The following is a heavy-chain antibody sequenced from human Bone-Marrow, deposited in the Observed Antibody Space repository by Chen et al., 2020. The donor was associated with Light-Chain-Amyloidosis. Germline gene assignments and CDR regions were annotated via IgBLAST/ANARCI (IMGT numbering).Heavy chain of an antibody. D-gene: IGHD5-18*01. J-gene: IGHJ4*02. CDR2: IYGGGST. Sequence: EVQLLESGGGLVQPGGSLRLSCAASGFSVSRSYMSWVRQAPGKGLEWVSLIYGGGSTYYADFVKGRFTISRDSSKNTVYLQMNSLRAEDTALYYCATEGRDPGYSYGYLNYWGQGTLVTVSS. CDR1: GFSVSRSY. CDR3: ATEGRDPGYSYGYLNY. V-gene: IGHV3-53*01.